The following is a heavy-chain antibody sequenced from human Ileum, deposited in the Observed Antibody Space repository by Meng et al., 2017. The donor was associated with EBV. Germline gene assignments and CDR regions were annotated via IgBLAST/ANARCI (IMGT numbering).Heavy chain of an antibody. CDR2: IIPIFAAP. CDR1: GGTFSTYA. D-gene: IGHD3-22*01. Sequence: GAWVKKPGPSGNVSCKAAGGTFSTYAISWVRQAPGQGLEWMGGIIPIFAAPIYARKFQGRVTITADESTSTVYMELTSLTSEDTAVYFCARYFSDGSGFYNVDYWGQGTLVTVSS. CDR3: ARYFSDGSGFYNVDY. V-gene: IGHV1-69*01. J-gene: IGHJ4*02.